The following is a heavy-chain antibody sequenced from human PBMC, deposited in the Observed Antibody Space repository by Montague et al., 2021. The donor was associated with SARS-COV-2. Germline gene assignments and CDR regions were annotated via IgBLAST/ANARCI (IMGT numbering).Heavy chain of an antibody. V-gene: IGHV4-59*01. CDR2: IYYTGST. Sequence: SETLSLTCTGSGGSISTDYWRWIREHTGKGLEWYGYIYYTGSTKYNPSLKSRVTMSLDRPTNRFSLRLNSVTAADTAMYYCARAQNTCFIANCVNYFDFWGLGAQVTVSS. CDR1: GGSISTDY. D-gene: IGHD1-1*01. CDR3: ARAQNTCFIANCVNYFDF. J-gene: IGHJ4*02.